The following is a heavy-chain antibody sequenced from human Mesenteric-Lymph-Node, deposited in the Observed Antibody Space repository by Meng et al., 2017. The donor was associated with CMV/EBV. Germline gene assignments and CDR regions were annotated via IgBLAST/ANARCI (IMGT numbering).Heavy chain of an antibody. J-gene: IGHJ6*02. CDR1: GFTFSTYA. Sequence: GESLKISCAASGFTFSTYAMHWVRQAPGKGLEWVAVISYDAVNKFHTDSVRGRFTISRDNSKNTLYLQMNSLRVEDTAVYYCARPSGEYPPPSFDYGMDVWGQGTTVTVSS. CDR2: ISYDAVNK. D-gene: IGHD3-3*01. V-gene: IGHV3-30*04. CDR3: ARPSGEYPPPSFDYGMDV.